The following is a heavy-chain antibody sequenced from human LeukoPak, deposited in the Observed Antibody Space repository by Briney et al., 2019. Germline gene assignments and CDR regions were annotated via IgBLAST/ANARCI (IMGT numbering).Heavy chain of an antibody. CDR2: IEQDGSDK. D-gene: IGHD1-26*01. Sequence: GGSLRLSCAVSGFTFTNYWMTWVRQAPGKGLEWVANIEQDGSDKYYVDSVVGRFIISRDNAQNLLYLHMNSLRAEDTGVYYCAKSGGLFDTWGQGTLVTVSS. CDR3: AKSGGLFDT. CDR1: GFTFTNYW. V-gene: IGHV3-7*01. J-gene: IGHJ4*02.